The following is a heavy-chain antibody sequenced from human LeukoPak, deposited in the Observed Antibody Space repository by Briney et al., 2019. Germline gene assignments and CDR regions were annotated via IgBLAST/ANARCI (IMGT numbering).Heavy chain of an antibody. D-gene: IGHD6-19*01. CDR2: IIPIFGTA. Sequence: ASVRVSCKASGGTFISYAISWVRQAPGQGLEWMGGIIPIFGTANYAQKFQGRVTITTDESTSTAYMELSSLRSEDTAVYYCAIVPQWLVQGPFDYWGQGTLVTVSS. CDR1: GGTFISYA. CDR3: AIVPQWLVQGPFDY. V-gene: IGHV1-69*05. J-gene: IGHJ4*02.